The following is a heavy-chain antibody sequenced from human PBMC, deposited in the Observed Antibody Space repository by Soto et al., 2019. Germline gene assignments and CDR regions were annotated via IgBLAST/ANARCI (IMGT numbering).Heavy chain of an antibody. J-gene: IGHJ4*02. CDR1: GFTFGDYA. Sequence: GGSLRLSCTASGFTFGDYAMSWFRQAPGKGLEWVGFIRSKAYGGTTEYAASVKGRFTISRDDSKSIAYLQMNSLKTEDTAVYYCTRDSEHVDFWSGYYSYFDYWGQGTLVTVSS. V-gene: IGHV3-49*03. CDR3: TRDSEHVDFWSGYYSYFDY. D-gene: IGHD3-3*01. CDR2: IRSKAYGGTT.